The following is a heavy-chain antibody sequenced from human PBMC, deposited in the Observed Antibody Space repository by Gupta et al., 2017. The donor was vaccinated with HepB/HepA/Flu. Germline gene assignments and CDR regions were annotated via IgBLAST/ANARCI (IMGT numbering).Heavy chain of an antibody. CDR3: AKYGTIRGKSYYYTGMDV. J-gene: IGHJ6*02. CDR1: GYSFSTYD. V-gene: IGHV3-33*06. D-gene: IGHD5-24*01. CDR2: IWFHGNNK. Sequence: QVQLVESGGGVVQPGTYLRLSCAASGYSFSTYDMHWVRQAPGKGLEWVAVIWFHGNNKNYAESVKGRFTVSRDNSKNTLYLEMNSLRAEDTAVYYCAKYGTIRGKSYYYTGMDVWGQGTTVTVSS.